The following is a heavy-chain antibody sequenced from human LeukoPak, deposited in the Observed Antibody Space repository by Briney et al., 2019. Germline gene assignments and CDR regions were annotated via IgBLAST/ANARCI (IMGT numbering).Heavy chain of an antibody. D-gene: IGHD3-22*01. CDR2: INHSGST. V-gene: IGHV4-34*01. Sequence: SETLSLTXAVYGGSFSGYYWSWIRQPPGKGLEWIGEINHSGSTNYNPSLKSRVTMSVDTSKNQFSLKLSSVTAADTAVYYCARAPNYYYDSSGYIYWGQGTLVTVSS. CDR3: ARAPNYYYDSSGYIY. J-gene: IGHJ4*02. CDR1: GGSFSGYY.